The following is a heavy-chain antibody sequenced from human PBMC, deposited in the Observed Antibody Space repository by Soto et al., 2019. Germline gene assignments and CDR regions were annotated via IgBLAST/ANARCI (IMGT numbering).Heavy chain of an antibody. CDR3: ARQGNSSHYYYYFGMDV. CDR2: IYPGDSDT. D-gene: IGHD4-4*01. V-gene: IGHV5-51*01. J-gene: IGHJ6*02. Sequence: SLKISCKGSGSSFTNYWIGWVRQLPGKGLEWMGSIYPGDSDTRYSPSFQGQVTISADKSITTAYLQWSSLKASDTAMYYCARQGNSSHYYYYFGMDVWGQGTTVTVSS. CDR1: GSSFTNYW.